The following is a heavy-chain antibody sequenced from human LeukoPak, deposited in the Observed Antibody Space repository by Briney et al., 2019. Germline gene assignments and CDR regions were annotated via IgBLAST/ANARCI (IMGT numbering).Heavy chain of an antibody. CDR1: GGSISSSSYY. CDR2: IYYSGST. Sequence: SETLSLTCTVSGGSISSSSYYWGWIRQPPGKGLEWIGSIYYSGSTYYNPSLKSRVTISVDTSKNQFSLKLSSVTAADTAVYYCARIVATTYILDYWGQGTLVTVSS. CDR3: ARIVATTYILDY. V-gene: IGHV4-39*07. J-gene: IGHJ4*02. D-gene: IGHD5-12*01.